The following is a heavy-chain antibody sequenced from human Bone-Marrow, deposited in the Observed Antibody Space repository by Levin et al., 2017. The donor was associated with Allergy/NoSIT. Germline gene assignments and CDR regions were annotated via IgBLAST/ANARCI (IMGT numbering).Heavy chain of an antibody. V-gene: IGHV4-30-4*01. CDR2: IYYSGST. D-gene: IGHD2-8*01. CDR3: ARVILGYCNKSTCSPFDP. J-gene: IGHJ5*02. Sequence: SETLSLTCTVSGDSISSGDYFWSWIRQPPGKGLEWIGYIYYSGSTQYNPSLKSRVTLSLDTSENQFSLMVASVTAADTAVYYCARVILGYCNKSTCSPFDPWGQGTLVTVSS. CDR1: GDSISSGDYF.